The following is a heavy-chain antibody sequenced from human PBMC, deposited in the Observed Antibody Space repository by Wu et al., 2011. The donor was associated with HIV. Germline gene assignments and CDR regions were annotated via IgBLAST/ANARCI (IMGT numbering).Heavy chain of an antibody. J-gene: IGHJ4*02. D-gene: IGHD6-25*01. V-gene: IGHV1-69*05. CDR3: ARECDSGGWAPAVLDY. CDR1: GGTFSSYA. CDR2: IIPMFGTA. Sequence: QVQLVQSGAEVKKPGSSVKVSCKASGGTFSSYAINWVRQAPGQGLEWMGGIIPMFGTANYAQKFQGRVTITSDQSTRTVYMELSRLRSEDTAVYYCARECDSGGWAPAVLDYWAREPGHRFL.